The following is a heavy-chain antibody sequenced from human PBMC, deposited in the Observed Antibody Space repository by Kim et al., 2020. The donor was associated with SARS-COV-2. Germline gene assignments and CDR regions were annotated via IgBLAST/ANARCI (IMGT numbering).Heavy chain of an antibody. V-gene: IGHV4-39*01. CDR3: ARLGIVVVPAAIQDTWGSIDY. J-gene: IGHJ4*02. CDR1: GGSISSSSYY. D-gene: IGHD2-2*02. Sequence: SETLSLTCTVSGGSISSSSYYWGWIRQPPGKGLEWIGSIYYSGSTYYNPSLKSRVTISVDTSKNQFSLKLSSVTAADTAVYYCARLGIVVVPAAIQDTWGSIDYWGQGTLVTVSS. CDR2: IYYSGST.